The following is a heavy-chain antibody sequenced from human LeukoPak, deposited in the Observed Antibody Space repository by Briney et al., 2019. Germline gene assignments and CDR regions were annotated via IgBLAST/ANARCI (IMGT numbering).Heavy chain of an antibody. CDR3: VRGRGSYGWFDP. Sequence: GGSLRLSCAASGFTSSSYWMHWVRQVPGKGLVWVSRISGDGTARNYADSVKGRFTISRDDAKNTVDLQMNSLRGEDMAVYYCVRGRGSYGWFDPWGQGTLVTVPS. CDR2: ISGDGTAR. V-gene: IGHV3-74*01. CDR1: GFTSSSYW. D-gene: IGHD3-10*01. J-gene: IGHJ5*02.